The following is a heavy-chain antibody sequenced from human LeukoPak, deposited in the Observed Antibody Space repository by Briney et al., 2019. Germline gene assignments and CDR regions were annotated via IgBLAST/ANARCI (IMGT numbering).Heavy chain of an antibody. J-gene: IGHJ5*02. D-gene: IGHD2-15*01. Sequence: SETLSLTCTVSGGSISSSSYYWGWIRQPPGKGLEWIGSIYYSGSTYYNPSLKSRVTISVDTSKNQFSLKLSSVTAADTAVYYCARVSSKLRLVAANYNWFDPWGQGTLVTVSS. V-gene: IGHV4-39*07. CDR2: IYYSGST. CDR1: GGSISSSSYY. CDR3: ARVSSKLRLVAANYNWFDP.